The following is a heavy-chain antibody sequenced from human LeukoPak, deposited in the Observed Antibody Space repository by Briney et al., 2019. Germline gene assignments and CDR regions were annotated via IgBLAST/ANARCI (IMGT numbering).Heavy chain of an antibody. CDR2: ISSSSSYI. D-gene: IGHD2-21*01. V-gene: IGHV3-21*01. CDR3: ARAYSGCGGDCYWLDP. CDR1: GFTFSSYS. J-gene: IGHJ5*02. Sequence: GGSLRLSCAASGFTFSSYSMNWVRQAPGKGLEWVSSISSSSSYIYYADSVKGRFTISRDNAKNSLYLQMNSLRAEDTAVYYCARAYSGCGGDCYWLDPWGQGTLVTVSS.